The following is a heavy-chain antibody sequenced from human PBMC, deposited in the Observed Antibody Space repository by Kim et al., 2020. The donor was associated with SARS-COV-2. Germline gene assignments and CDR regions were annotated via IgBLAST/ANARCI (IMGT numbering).Heavy chain of an antibody. D-gene: IGHD3-3*01. Sequence: SETLSLTCTVSGGSISSSSYYWGWIRQPPGKGLEWIGSIYYSGSTYYNPSLKSRVTISVDTSKNQFSLKLSSVTAADTAVYYCARELRFLEWFPEPIYYYYYGMDVWGQGTTVTVSS. CDR3: ARELRFLEWFPEPIYYYYYGMDV. V-gene: IGHV4-39*01. CDR2: IYYSGST. J-gene: IGHJ6*02. CDR1: GGSISSSSYY.